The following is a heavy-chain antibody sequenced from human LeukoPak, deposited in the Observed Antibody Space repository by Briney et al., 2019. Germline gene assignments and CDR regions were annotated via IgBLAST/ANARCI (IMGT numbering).Heavy chain of an antibody. Sequence: PSETLSLTCTVSGGSISSSSYYWGWIRQTPGKGLEWIGEINHSGRTNYNPSLKSRVTISVDTSKNQFSLKLSSVTAADTAVYYCARGNYDFWSGYYTWGIFGYWGQGTLVTVSS. CDR3: ARGNYDFWSGYYTWGIFGY. V-gene: IGHV4-39*07. CDR1: GGSISSSSYY. CDR2: INHSGRT. D-gene: IGHD3-3*01. J-gene: IGHJ4*02.